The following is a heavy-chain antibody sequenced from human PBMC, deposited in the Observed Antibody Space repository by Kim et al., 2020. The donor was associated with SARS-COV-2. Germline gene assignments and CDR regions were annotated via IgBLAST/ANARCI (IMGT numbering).Heavy chain of an antibody. CDR1: GFTFSDHY. CDR3: GDLGAGY. Sequence: GGSLRLSCAASGFTFSDHYMDWVRQAPGKGLEWVGRIRNKAKDYTTNYAASVRGRITVSRDDSKNSVYLQMSSLQAEDTAVDYCGDLGAGYWGQGTLVT. D-gene: IGHD3-16*01. J-gene: IGHJ4*02. V-gene: IGHV3-72*01. CDR2: IRNKAKDYTT.